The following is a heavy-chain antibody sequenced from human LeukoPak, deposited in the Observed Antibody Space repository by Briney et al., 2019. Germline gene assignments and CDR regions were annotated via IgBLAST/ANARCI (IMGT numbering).Heavy chain of an antibody. CDR1: GYTLTSYG. V-gene: IGHV1-18*01. J-gene: IGHJ6*02. Sequence: ASVKVSCKASGYTLTSYGISWVRQAPGQGLEWMGWISAYSGNTNYAQKLQGRVTMTTDTSTSTAYMELRSLRSDDTAVYYCARGNDILTGYHNFPRYYYYYYGMDVWGQGTTVTVSS. CDR2: ISAYSGNT. D-gene: IGHD3-9*01. CDR3: ARGNDILTGYHNFPRYYYYYYGMDV.